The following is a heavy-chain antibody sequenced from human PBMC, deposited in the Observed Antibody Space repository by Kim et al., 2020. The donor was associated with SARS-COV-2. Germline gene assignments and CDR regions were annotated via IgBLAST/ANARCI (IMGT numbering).Heavy chain of an antibody. Sequence: SETLSLTCTVSGGSISSGGYYWSWIRQHPGKGLEWIGYIYYSGSTYYNPSLKSRLTISVDTSKNQLSLKLSSVTAADTAVYYCARDTLKNPVPLGYYYYYGMDVWGQGTTVTVSS. CDR1: GGSISSGGYY. V-gene: IGHV4-31*03. CDR2: IYYSGST. J-gene: IGHJ6*02. CDR3: ARDTLKNPVPLGYYYYYGMDV.